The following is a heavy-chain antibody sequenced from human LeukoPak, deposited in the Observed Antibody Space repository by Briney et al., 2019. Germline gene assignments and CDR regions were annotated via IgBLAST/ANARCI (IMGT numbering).Heavy chain of an antibody. Sequence: ASVKVSCKASGYTFTSYGISWVRQAPGQGLEWMGWISAYNGNTNFAQKLQGRVTMTTDTSTSTAYMDLRSLRSDDTAVYYCARDQAATNTQVRFCLDWGQGTLVTVSS. D-gene: IGHD3-9*01. CDR3: ARDQAATNTQVRFCLD. J-gene: IGHJ4*02. V-gene: IGHV1-18*01. CDR2: ISAYNGNT. CDR1: GYTFTSYG.